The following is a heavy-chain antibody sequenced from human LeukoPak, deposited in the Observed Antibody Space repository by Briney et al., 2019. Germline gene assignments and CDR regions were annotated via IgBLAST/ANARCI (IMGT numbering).Heavy chain of an antibody. Sequence: PGGSLRLSCAASGFTCDDYAMHWVRQAPGKGLEWVSGISWNSGSIGYADSVKGRFTISRDNAKNSLYLQMNSLRAEDTALYYCANRDYWGQGTLVTVSS. CDR1: GFTCDDYA. CDR3: ANRDY. J-gene: IGHJ4*02. V-gene: IGHV3-9*01. CDR2: ISWNSGSI.